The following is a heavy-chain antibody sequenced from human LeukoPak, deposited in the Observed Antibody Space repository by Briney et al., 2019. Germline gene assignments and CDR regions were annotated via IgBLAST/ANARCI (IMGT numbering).Heavy chain of an antibody. Sequence: GRSLRLSCAASGFTFSSYGMHWVRQAPGKGLEWVAVISYDGSNKYYADSVKGRFTISRDNSKNTLYLQMNSLRAEDTAVYYCAKDSTTVVTSHLFDYWGQGTLVTVSS. CDR2: ISYDGSNK. CDR3: AKDSTTVVTSHLFDY. V-gene: IGHV3-30*18. CDR1: GFTFSSYG. J-gene: IGHJ4*02. D-gene: IGHD4-23*01.